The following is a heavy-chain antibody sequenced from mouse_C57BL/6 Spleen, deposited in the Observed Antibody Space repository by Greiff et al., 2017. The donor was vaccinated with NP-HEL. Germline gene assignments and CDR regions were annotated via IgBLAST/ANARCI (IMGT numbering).Heavy chain of an antibody. D-gene: IGHD1-1*01. V-gene: IGHV1-82*01. CDR2: IYPGDGDT. CDR3: AREIYYGSSYNYYAMDY. Sequence: QVQLQQSGPELVKPGASVKISCKASGYAFSSSWMNWVKQRPGKGLEWIGRIYPGDGDTNYNGKFKGKATLTADKSSSTAYMQLSSLTSEDSAVYFCAREIYYGSSYNYYAMDYWGQGTSVTVSS. CDR1: GYAFSSSW. J-gene: IGHJ4*01.